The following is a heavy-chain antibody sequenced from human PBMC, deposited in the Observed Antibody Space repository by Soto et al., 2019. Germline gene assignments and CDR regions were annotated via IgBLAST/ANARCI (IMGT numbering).Heavy chain of an antibody. CDR2: IYSGGST. D-gene: IGHD6-6*01. V-gene: IGHV3-66*01. J-gene: IGHJ4*02. CDR3: ARVPYSSSSPFDY. Sequence: GGSLRLSCAASGFTVSSNYMSWVRQAPGKGLEWVSVIYSGGSTYYADSVKGRFTISRDNSKNTLYLQMNSLRAEDTAVYYCARVPYSSSSPFDYWGQGTLVTVSS. CDR1: GFTVSSNY.